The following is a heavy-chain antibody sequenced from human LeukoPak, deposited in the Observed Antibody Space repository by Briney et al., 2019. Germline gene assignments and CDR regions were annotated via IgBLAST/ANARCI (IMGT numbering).Heavy chain of an antibody. CDR1: GFTVSSNY. J-gene: IGHJ3*02. D-gene: IGHD1-26*01. V-gene: IGHV3-66*01. CDR3: AIVGATDAFDI. Sequence: GGSLRLSCAASGFTVSSNYMSWVRQAPGKGLEWVSVIYSGGSTYYADSVKGRFTISRDNSENTLYLQMNSLRAEDTAVYYCAIVGATDAFDIWGQGTMVTVSS. CDR2: IYSGGST.